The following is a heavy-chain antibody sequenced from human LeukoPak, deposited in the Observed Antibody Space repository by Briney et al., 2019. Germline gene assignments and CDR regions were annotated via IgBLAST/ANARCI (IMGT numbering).Heavy chain of an antibody. V-gene: IGHV3-30*04. CDR3: AKGQLWQIDY. CDR1: GFTFSSYA. D-gene: IGHD5-18*01. CDR2: ISYDGTNK. J-gene: IGHJ4*02. Sequence: GGTLRLSCAASGFTFSSYAMHWVRQAPGEGLEWVAVISYDGTNKYYADSVKGRFTISRDNSKNTLYLQMYSLRPEDTAVYYCAKGQLWQIDYWGQGTLVTVSS.